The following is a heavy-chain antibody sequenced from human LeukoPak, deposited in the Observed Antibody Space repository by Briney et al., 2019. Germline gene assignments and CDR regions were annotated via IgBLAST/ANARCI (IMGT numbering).Heavy chain of an antibody. V-gene: IGHV1-2*02. CDR2: ITPSGGT. D-gene: IGHD5-24*01. J-gene: IGHJ4*02. CDR3: ARDRYGDGFAHFDS. Sequence: ASVKVSCKASGYTFNSYAMHWVRQAPGQGLEWMGWITPSGGTNYPQKFQGRVAITRDTSITTAYMDLSRLTSDDTAVYYCARDRYGDGFAHFDSWGQGALVTVSS. CDR1: GYTFNSYA.